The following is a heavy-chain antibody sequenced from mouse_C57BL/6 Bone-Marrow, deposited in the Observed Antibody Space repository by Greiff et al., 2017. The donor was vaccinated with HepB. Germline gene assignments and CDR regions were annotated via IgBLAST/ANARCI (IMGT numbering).Heavy chain of an antibody. D-gene: IGHD2-1*01. J-gene: IGHJ2*01. CDR2: IYPGDGDT. V-gene: IGHV1-82*01. CDR3: AFYYGNFLGY. Sequence: VQLQQSGPELVKPGASVKISCKASGYAFSSSWMNWVKQRPGKGLEWIGRIYPGDGDTNYNGKFKGKATLTADKSSSTAYMQLSSLTSEDSAVYFCAFYYGNFLGYWGQGTTLTVSS. CDR1: GYAFSSSW.